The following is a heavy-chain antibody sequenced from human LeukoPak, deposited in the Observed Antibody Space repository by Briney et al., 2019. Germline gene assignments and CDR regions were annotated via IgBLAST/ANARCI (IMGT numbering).Heavy chain of an antibody. J-gene: IGHJ4*02. CDR2: IYPGDSDT. Sequence: GESLKISCKGSGYSFTSYWIGWVRQMPGKGLEWMGIIYPGDSDTGYSPSFQGQVTISANKSISTAYLQWSSLKASDTAMYYCARGPYYYDSSGYYSDFDYWGQGTLVTVSS. CDR1: GYSFTSYW. CDR3: ARGPYYYDSSGYYSDFDY. V-gene: IGHV5-51*01. D-gene: IGHD3-22*01.